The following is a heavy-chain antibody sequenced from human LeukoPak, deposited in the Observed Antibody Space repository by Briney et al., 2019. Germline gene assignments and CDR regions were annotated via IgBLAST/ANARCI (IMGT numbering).Heavy chain of an antibody. CDR3: AKGTYCGGDCPNWFDP. D-gene: IGHD2-21*02. Sequence: GGSLRLSCVASGFTFSSYAMSWVRQAPGKGLEWVSAISGSGGSTYYADSVKGRFTISRDNSKNTLYLQMNSLRAEDTALYYCAKGTYCGGDCPNWFDPWGQGTLVTVSS. CDR2: ISGSGGST. CDR1: GFTFSSYA. J-gene: IGHJ5*02. V-gene: IGHV3-23*01.